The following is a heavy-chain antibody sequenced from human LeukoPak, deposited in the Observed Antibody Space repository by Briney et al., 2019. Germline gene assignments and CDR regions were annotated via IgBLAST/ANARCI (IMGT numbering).Heavy chain of an antibody. CDR3: ARDHVKWLRFGSPYNWFDP. V-gene: IGHV4-34*01. Sequence: SETLSLTCTVYGESFSTYYWKWIRQPPRKGSGVHWGNHQLRAVAQESSHHIIGMSRNQFSLKLSSMTAADTAVYYCARDHVKWLRFGSPYNWFDPWGQGTLVTVSS. J-gene: IGHJ5*02. CDR2: H. CDR1: GESFSTYY. D-gene: IGHD5-12*01.